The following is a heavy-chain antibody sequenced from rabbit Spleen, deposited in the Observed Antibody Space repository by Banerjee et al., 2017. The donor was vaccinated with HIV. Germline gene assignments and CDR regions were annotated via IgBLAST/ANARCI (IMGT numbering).Heavy chain of an antibody. V-gene: IGHV1S40*01. CDR2: IVGSTSGFT. D-gene: IGHD6-1*01. Sequence: QSLEESGGDLVKPGASLTLTCKASGFDFSNSDYMCWVRQAPGKGLEWISCIVGSTSGFTYSATWARGRFTISKTSSTTVTLQMTSLTVADTATYFCARDTASSFSSYGMDLWGPGTLVTVS. CDR1: GFDFSNSDY. J-gene: IGHJ6*01. CDR3: ARDTASSFSSYGMDL.